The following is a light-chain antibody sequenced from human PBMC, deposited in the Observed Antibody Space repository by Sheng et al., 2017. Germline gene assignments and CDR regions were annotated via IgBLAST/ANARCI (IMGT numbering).Light chain of an antibody. CDR3: QQYDNLLSFT. J-gene: IGKJ3*01. V-gene: IGKV1-33*01. CDR1: QDISNY. Sequence: DIQMTQSPSSLSASVGDRVTITCQASQDISNYLNWYQQKPGKAPKLLIYDASNLETGVPSRFSGSGSGTDFTFTISSLQPEDIATYYCQQYDNLLSFTFGPGPNGYQT. CDR2: DAS.